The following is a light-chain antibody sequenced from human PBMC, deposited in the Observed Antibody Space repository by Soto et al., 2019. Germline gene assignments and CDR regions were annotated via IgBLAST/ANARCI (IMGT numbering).Light chain of an antibody. CDR3: QQYGSSSA. J-gene: IGKJ1*01. CDR2: DVS. CDR1: QSVSSCY. Sequence: EIGSTQSPGTLSLSPGERATLSCRSSQSVSSCYLAWHQQKPGQAPRLLIYDVSSRATGIPDGFSGSGSGTDFTLTITRLDPEHFAVYYCQQYGSSSAFGQGTKVE. V-gene: IGKV3-20*01.